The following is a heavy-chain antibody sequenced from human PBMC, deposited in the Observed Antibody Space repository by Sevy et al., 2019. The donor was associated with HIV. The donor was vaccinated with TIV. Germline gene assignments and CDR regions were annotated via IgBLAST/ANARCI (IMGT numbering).Heavy chain of an antibody. V-gene: IGHV3-30-3*01. CDR3: ASDRRYYYDSSGYYYDAFDL. CDR1: GFTFSSYA. D-gene: IGHD3-22*01. Sequence: GGSLRLSCAASGFTFSSYAMHWVRQAPGKGLEWVAGISYDGSNKYYADSVKGRFTISRDNSKNTLYLQMNSLRAEDTAVYYSASDRRYYYDSSGYYYDAFDLWGQGTMVTVSS. J-gene: IGHJ3*01. CDR2: ISYDGSNK.